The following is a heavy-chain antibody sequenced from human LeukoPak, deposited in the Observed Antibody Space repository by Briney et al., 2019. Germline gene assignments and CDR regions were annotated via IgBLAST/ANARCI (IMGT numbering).Heavy chain of an antibody. CDR2: IYTSGST. J-gene: IGHJ6*03. CDR1: GGSISSGSYY. CDR3: ARRRVVVVPAAMDYYYYYYMDV. V-gene: IGHV4-61*02. D-gene: IGHD2-2*01. Sequence: PSETLSLTCTVSGGSISSGSYYWSWIRQPAGKGLEWIGRIYTSGSTNYNPSLKSRVTISVDTSKNQFSLKLSSVTAADTAVYYCARRRVVVVPAAMDYYYYYYMDVWGKGTTVTISS.